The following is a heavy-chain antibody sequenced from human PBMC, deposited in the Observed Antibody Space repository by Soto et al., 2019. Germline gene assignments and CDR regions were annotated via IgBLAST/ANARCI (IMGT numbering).Heavy chain of an antibody. Sequence: QVQLLESGGGVVQPGRSLRLSCAASGFTFSSYAMHWVRQAPGKGLEWVAVISYDGSNKYYADSVKGRFTISRDNSKNTRYLQMNSLRAEDTAVYYCARPLWRDDYNWGYFDLWGRGTLVTVSS. J-gene: IGHJ2*01. CDR2: ISYDGSNK. V-gene: IGHV3-30-3*01. CDR1: GFTFSSYA. CDR3: ARPLWRDDYNWGYFDL. D-gene: IGHD4-4*01.